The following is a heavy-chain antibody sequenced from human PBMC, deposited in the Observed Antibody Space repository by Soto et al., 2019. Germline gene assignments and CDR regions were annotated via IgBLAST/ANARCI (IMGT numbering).Heavy chain of an antibody. V-gene: IGHV1-18*04. CDR2: ISAYNGNT. Sequence: ASVKVSCKASGYTFTNYGISWVRQAPGQGLEWMGWISAYNGNTHYAQTVQGRVTMTTDTSTSTTYMELRSLRSDDTAMYYCARPQYSTSHDYYYGLDVWGQGTTVTVSS. CDR3: ARPQYSTSHDYYYGLDV. CDR1: GYTFTNYG. J-gene: IGHJ6*02. D-gene: IGHD6-6*01.